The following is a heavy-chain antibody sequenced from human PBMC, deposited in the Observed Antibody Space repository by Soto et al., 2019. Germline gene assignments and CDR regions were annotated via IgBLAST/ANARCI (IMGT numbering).Heavy chain of an antibody. Sequence: PSETLSLTCSVVDGPVSSSLFTLSRQPPGKGLEWIGYIYYSGSTNYNPSRKSRVTISVDTSKNQFSLKLSSVTAADTAVYYCARLRVDFLSGLYYYYMDVWGKGTTVTVSS. V-gene: IGHV4-59*08. J-gene: IGHJ6*03. CDR2: IYYSGST. CDR3: ARLRVDFLSGLYYYYMDV. D-gene: IGHD3-3*01. CDR1: DGPVSSSL.